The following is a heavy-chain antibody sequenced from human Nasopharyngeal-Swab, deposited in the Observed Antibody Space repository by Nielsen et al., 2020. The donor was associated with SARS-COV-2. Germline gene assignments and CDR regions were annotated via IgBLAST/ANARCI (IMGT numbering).Heavy chain of an antibody. V-gene: IGHV3-48*04. Sequence: GGSLRLSCAVSGFSGYDMNWVRQAPGKGLEWLSYISGSSGTIYYADSVKGRFTISRDNAKKSLFLQINSLRAEDTAVYYCASEHPAEYALDVWGLGTTVTVS. CDR2: ISGSSGTI. CDR3: ASEHPAEYALDV. CDR1: GFSGYD. J-gene: IGHJ6*02.